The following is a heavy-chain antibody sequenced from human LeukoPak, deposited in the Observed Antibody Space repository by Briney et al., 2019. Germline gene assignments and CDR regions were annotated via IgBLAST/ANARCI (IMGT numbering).Heavy chain of an antibody. V-gene: IGHV3-23*01. D-gene: IGHD5-12*01. CDR3: AKNEYSGYDLNPLTSD. J-gene: IGHJ4*02. CDR1: GFTFSSYA. Sequence: PGGSLRLSCAVSGFTFSSYAMSWVRQAPGKGLEWVSAISGSGGSTYYADSVKGRFTISRDNSKNTLYLQMNSLRAEDTAVYYCAKNEYSGYDLNPLTSDWGQGTLVTVSS. CDR2: ISGSGGST.